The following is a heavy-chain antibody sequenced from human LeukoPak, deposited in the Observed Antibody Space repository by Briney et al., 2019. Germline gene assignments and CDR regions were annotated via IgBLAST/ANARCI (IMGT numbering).Heavy chain of an antibody. Sequence: SVKVSCKASGGTFSSYAISWERQAPGQGLEWMGRIIPILGIANYAQKFQGRVTITADKSTSTAYMELSSLRSEDTAVYYCARGPSSWSFGMDVWGQGTTVTVSS. J-gene: IGHJ6*02. CDR3: ARGPSSWSFGMDV. CDR1: GGTFSSYA. D-gene: IGHD6-13*01. CDR2: IIPILGIA. V-gene: IGHV1-69*04.